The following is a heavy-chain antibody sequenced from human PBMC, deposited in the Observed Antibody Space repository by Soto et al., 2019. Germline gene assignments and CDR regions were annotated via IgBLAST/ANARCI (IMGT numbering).Heavy chain of an antibody. J-gene: IGHJ4*02. V-gene: IGHV3-72*01. Sequence: EVQLAESGGGLVQPGGSLRLSCAASGFTFSDHYMDWVRQAPGKGLEWVGRSRDKVHSHTTEYAASVKGRFTISRGDSANSLYLQMNSLITEDTAVYYCARGVVSTGYFDYWGQGTLVTVSS. D-gene: IGHD5-12*01. CDR1: GFTFSDHY. CDR2: SRDKVHSHTT. CDR3: ARGVVSTGYFDY.